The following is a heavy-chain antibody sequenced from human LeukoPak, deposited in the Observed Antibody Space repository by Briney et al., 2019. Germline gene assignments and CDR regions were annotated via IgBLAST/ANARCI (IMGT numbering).Heavy chain of an antibody. J-gene: IGHJ5*02. V-gene: IGHV3-23*01. Sequence: GGSLRLSCAASGFHFSTHGMNWVRQAPGKGLEWVSGISPPGDITYYADSVMGRFTISRDNRKNTVSLQMNSLRAEDTAVYYCARDLGQYYDTSDNWFDPWGQGTLVTVSS. CDR3: ARDLGQYYDTSDNWFDP. D-gene: IGHD3-22*01. CDR2: ISPPGDIT. CDR1: GFHFSTHG.